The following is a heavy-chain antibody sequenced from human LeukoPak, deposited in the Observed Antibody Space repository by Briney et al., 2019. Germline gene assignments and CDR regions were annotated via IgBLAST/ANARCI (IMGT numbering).Heavy chain of an antibody. D-gene: IGHD2/OR15-2a*01. Sequence: ASVKVSCKASGYTFTSYYMHCVRQAPGQGLEWMGIINPSGGSTSYAQRFRGRVTMTRDMSTSTVYMELSSLRSDDTAVYYCARRVSPPNSYYYYYYMDVWGKGTTVTISS. CDR1: GYTFTSYY. CDR3: ARRVSPPNSYYYYYYMDV. J-gene: IGHJ6*03. V-gene: IGHV1-46*01. CDR2: INPSGGST.